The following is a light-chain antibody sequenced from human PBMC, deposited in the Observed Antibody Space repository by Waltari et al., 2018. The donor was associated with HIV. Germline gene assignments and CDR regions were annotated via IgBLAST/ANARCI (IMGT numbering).Light chain of an antibody. CDR1: SSDVGGYDL. Sequence: ALTPPASASRSPGQSITFPRTGLSSDVGGYDLVSWYHLHPGKAPKLIIYEVHKRPSGVSNRFSGSKSGNTASLTISGLQAEDEADYYCCSYAGPATLLFGGGTKLTVL. CDR2: EVH. J-gene: IGLJ2*01. CDR3: CSYAGPATLL. V-gene: IGLV2-23*01.